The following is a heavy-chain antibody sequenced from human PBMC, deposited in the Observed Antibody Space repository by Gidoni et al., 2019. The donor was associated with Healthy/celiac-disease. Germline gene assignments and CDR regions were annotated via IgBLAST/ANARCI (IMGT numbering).Heavy chain of an antibody. CDR3: AKDLFGDAVGEEGVYGMDV. V-gene: IGHV3-30*18. J-gene: IGHJ6*02. CDR2: ISYDGSNK. Sequence: QVQLVESGGGVVQPGRSLRLSCAASGFTFSSYGMHWVRQAPGKGLEWVAVISYDGSNKYYADSVKGRFTISRDNSKNTLYLQMNSLRAEDTAVYYCAKDLFGDAVGEEGVYGMDVWGQGTTVTVSS. CDR1: GFTFSSYG. D-gene: IGHD3-10*01.